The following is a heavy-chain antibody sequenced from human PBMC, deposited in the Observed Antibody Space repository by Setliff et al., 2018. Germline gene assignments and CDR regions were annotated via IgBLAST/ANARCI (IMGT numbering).Heavy chain of an antibody. CDR2: IHYSGST. CDR3: ARTRYGLGGRPY. V-gene: IGHV4-59*01. CDR1: GDSISDDY. J-gene: IGHJ4*02. Sequence: SETLSLTCTVPGDSISDDYWSWIRQPPGKGLEWIGFIHYSGSTNYNPSLKSRVTISLDTPKNQFSLRLSSVTAADTAVYYCARTRYGLGGRPYWGQGTLVTVS. D-gene: IGHD2-15*01.